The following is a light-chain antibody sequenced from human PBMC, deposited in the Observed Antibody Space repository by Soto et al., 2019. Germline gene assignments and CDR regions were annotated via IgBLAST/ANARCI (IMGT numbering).Light chain of an antibody. CDR3: QQYNSYWT. J-gene: IGKJ1*01. Sequence: DIQMTQSPSTLSASVGDRVIITCRASQSINSWLAWYQQKQGKAPKLLIYDASSLESGVPSRFSGSGSETEFTLTISSLQPDDFATYYCQQYNSYWTFGQGTKVEIK. CDR1: QSINSW. CDR2: DAS. V-gene: IGKV1-5*01.